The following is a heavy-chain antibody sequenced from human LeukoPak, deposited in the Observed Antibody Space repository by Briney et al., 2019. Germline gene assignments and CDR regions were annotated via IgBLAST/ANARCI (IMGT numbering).Heavy chain of an antibody. CDR1: GFTFSSYE. CDR3: ARVMTREVRGVIIMNFYAFDI. Sequence: GGSLRLSCAASGFTFSSYEMNWVRQAPGKGLEWVSYISSSGSTIYYADSVKGRFTISRDNSKSTLYLQMNSLRAEDTAVYYCARVMTREVRGVIIMNFYAFDIWGQGTMVTVSS. CDR2: ISSSGSTI. D-gene: IGHD3-10*01. V-gene: IGHV3-48*03. J-gene: IGHJ3*02.